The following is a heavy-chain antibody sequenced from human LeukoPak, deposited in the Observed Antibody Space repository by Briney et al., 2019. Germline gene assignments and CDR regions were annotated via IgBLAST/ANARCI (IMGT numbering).Heavy chain of an antibody. J-gene: IGHJ6*03. V-gene: IGHV3-11*04. CDR3: AARLEREWLLSYPYYLDV. Sequence: PGGSLRLSCAAPGFTFSDYYMSSIRQAPGKGLEWVSYISSSGSTIYYADSVKGRFTISTDNAKNSLCLQMTSPRAEETAVYYFAARLEREWLLSYPYYLDVWGKGTTVNVP. CDR2: ISSSGSTI. CDR1: GFTFSDYY. D-gene: IGHD3-3*01.